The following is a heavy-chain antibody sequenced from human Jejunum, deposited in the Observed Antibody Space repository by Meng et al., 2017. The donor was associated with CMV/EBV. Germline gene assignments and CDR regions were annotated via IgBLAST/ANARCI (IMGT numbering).Heavy chain of an antibody. D-gene: IGHD3-16*01. CDR2: IKNDGSTT. V-gene: IGHV3-74*01. Sequence: EVQLVASGGGLIQSGGSLTRSCGASGFIFSNYWMHWVRQAPGKGLVWIARIKNDGSTTGYADSVKGRLTISRDNAKNTLYLQMNSLRVEDTAVYYCARDISWGQSDYWGQGTLVTVSS. J-gene: IGHJ4*02. CDR1: GFIFSNYW. CDR3: ARDISWGQSDY.